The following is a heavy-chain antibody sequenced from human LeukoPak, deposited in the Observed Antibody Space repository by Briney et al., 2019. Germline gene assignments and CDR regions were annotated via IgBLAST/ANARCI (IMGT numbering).Heavy chain of an antibody. CDR3: ARLPIGSSGYHFDY. CDR1: GFTFSSYW. J-gene: IGHJ4*02. D-gene: IGHD3-22*01. V-gene: IGHV3-7*01. Sequence: QSGGSLRLSCAASGFTFSSYWMSWVRQAPGKGLEWVANIKQDGSEKYYVDSVKGRFTISRDNAKNSLYLQMNSLRAEDTAVYYCARLPIGSSGYHFDYWGQGTLVTISS. CDR2: IKQDGSEK.